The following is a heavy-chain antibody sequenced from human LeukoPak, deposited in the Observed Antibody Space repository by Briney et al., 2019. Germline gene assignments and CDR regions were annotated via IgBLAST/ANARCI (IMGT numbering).Heavy chain of an antibody. Sequence: ASVKVSCKASGGTFSSYAISWVRQAPGQGLEWMGRIIPILGIANYAQKFQGRVTITADKSTSTAYMELSSLRSEDTAVYYCASPERYYYDSSGYYVYWDQGTLVTVSS. CDR2: IIPILGIA. CDR1: GGTFSSYA. D-gene: IGHD3-22*01. V-gene: IGHV1-69*04. J-gene: IGHJ4*02. CDR3: ASPERYYYDSSGYYVY.